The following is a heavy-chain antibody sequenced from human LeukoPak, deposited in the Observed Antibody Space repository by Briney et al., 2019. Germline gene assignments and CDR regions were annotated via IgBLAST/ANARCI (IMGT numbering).Heavy chain of an antibody. CDR3: ARDLEWFGEFDFDY. CDR2: ISSSSSYI. CDR1: GFTFSSYS. V-gene: IGHV3-21*01. Sequence: GGSLRLSCAASGFTFSSYSMNWVRQAPGKGLEWVSSISSSSSYIYYADSVKGRFTISRDNAKNSLYLQMNSLRAEDTAVYYCARDLEWFGEFDFDYWGQGTLVTASS. D-gene: IGHD3-10*01. J-gene: IGHJ4*02.